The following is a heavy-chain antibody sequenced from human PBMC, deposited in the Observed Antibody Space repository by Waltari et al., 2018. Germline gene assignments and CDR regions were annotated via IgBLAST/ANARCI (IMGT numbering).Heavy chain of an antibody. CDR2: ISNSGSTV. J-gene: IGHJ6*03. V-gene: IGHV3-48*03. Sequence: EVQVVESGGGLVQPGGSLRLSCAASGFTFSNYEMTWVRQAPGKGLGWVSYISNSGSTVYYADSVKGRFTISRDNAKNSLYLEMNSLRAEDTAVYYCARPSTEYYYYYYYMDVWGKGTTVTVS. CDR3: ARPSTEYYYYYYYMDV. CDR1: GFTFSNYE.